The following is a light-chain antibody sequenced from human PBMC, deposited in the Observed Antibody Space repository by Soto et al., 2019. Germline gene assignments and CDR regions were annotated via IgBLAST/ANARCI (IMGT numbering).Light chain of an antibody. V-gene: IGLV1-40*01. CDR2: ENN. CDR1: SSXXGAGYE. CDR3: QSYDSSLSGYV. Sequence: QSVLTQPPSVSEAPGQRVTISCTGXSSXXGAGYEAHWYQQVPGTAPKLLIYENNNRPSGVPDRFSGSKSGTSASLAITGLQAEDEAEYYCQSYDSSLSGYVFGTGTKVTVL. J-gene: IGLJ1*01.